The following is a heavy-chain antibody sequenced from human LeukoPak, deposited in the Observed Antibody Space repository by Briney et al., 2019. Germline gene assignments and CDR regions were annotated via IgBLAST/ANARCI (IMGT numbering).Heavy chain of an antibody. Sequence: GGSLRLSCAAPGLSFSSYAMNWVRQAPGKGLEWVAVISSDGSNKFYADSVEGRFTVSRDNSKNTLYLQMNSLRVEDTAVYYCARDNDTDYSSSPGWFDSWGQGTLVTVSS. J-gene: IGHJ5*01. CDR3: ARDNDTDYSSSPGWFDS. V-gene: IGHV3-30-3*01. CDR1: GLSFSSYA. CDR2: ISSDGSNK. D-gene: IGHD6-6*01.